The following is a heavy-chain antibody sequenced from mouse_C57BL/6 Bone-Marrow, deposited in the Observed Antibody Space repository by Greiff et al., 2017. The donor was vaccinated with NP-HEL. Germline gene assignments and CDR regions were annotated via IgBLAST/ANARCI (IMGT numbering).Heavy chain of an antibody. CDR3: AREVHYYGSSSYYFDY. J-gene: IGHJ2*01. Sequence: QVQLQQPGAELVKPGASVKMSCKASGYTFTSYWITWVKQRPGQGLEWIGDIYPGRGSTNYNEKFKSKATLTVDTSSSTAYMQLSSLTSEDSAVYYCAREVHYYGSSSYYFDYWGQGTTLTVSS. D-gene: IGHD1-1*01. CDR1: GYTFTSYW. CDR2: IYPGRGST. V-gene: IGHV1-55*01.